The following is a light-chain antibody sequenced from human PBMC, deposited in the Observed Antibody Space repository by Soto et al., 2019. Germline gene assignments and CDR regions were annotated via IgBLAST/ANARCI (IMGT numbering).Light chain of an antibody. Sequence: QSALTQPASVSGSPGQSITISCTGTSSDVGGYNYVYWYQQHPGKAPKLMIYDVSNRPSGVSTRFSGSKSGNTASLTISGLQAEDEADYYCSSYPSSSTLLVFGGGTKLTVL. CDR1: SSDVGGYNY. J-gene: IGLJ2*01. CDR3: SSYPSSSTLLV. V-gene: IGLV2-14*01. CDR2: DVS.